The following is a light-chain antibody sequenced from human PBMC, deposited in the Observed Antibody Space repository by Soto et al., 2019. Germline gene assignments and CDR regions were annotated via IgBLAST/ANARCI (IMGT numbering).Light chain of an antibody. V-gene: IGLV2-14*01. Sequence: QSVLTQPASVSGSPGQSITISCTGTSSEIGGYNYVSWYQQHPGKAPKLMIYDVSNRPSGVSNRFSGSKSGNTASLTISGLQAEDEADYYCCSYAGSIPYVFGTGTKVTV. CDR2: DVS. CDR1: SSEIGGYNY. CDR3: CSYAGSIPYV. J-gene: IGLJ1*01.